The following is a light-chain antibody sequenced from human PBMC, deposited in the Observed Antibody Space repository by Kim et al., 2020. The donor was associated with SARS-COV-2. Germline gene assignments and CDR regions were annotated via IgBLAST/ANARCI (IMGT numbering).Light chain of an antibody. V-gene: IGLV1-40*01. CDR2: GNS. CDR1: SSNIGAGYD. CDR3: QSYDSSLIV. Sequence: QSVLTQPPSVAGAPGQRVTISCTGSSSNIGAGYDVHWYQQLPGTAPNLLIYGNSNRPSGVPDRFSGSKSGTSASLAITGLQAEDEADYYCQSYDSSLIVFGTGTKVTVL. J-gene: IGLJ1*01.